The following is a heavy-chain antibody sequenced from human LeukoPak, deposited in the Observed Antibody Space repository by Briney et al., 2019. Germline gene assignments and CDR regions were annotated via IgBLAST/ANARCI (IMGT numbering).Heavy chain of an antibody. CDR1: GFSFSSYW. D-gene: IGHD3-3*01. CDR2: INFDGIYT. V-gene: IGHV3-74*01. Sequence: PGGSLRLSCAASGFSFSSYWMHWVRQAPGKGLVWVSRINFDGIYTSYADSVRGRFTVSRDNAKNTLYLQMNSLRAEDTAVYYCARDTGTYYTSDYWGQEILVTVSS. J-gene: IGHJ4*02. CDR3: ARDTGTYYTSDY.